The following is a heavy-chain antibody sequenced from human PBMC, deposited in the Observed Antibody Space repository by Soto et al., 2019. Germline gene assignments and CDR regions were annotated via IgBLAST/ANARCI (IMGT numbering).Heavy chain of an antibody. CDR3: AREGPPMVRGDLYFDY. Sequence: SETLSLTCAVSSGSISSSNWWSWVRQPPGKGLEWIGEIYHSGSTNYNPSLKSRVTISVDKSKNQFSLKLSSVTAADTAVYYCAREGPPMVRGDLYFDYWGQGTLVT. CDR2: IYHSGST. V-gene: IGHV4-4*02. D-gene: IGHD3-10*01. J-gene: IGHJ4*02. CDR1: SGSISSSNW.